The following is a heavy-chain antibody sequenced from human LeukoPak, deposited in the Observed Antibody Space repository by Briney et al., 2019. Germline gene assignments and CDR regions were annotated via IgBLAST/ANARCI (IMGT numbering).Heavy chain of an antibody. CDR1: GYTLTELS. Sequence: ASVKVSCKVSGYTLTELSMHWVRQAPGKGLEWMGGFDPEDGETIYAQKSQGRVTMTEDTSTDTAYMELSSLRSEDTAVYYCATIAPFGVVIRTNYYMDVWGKGTTVTVSS. CDR2: FDPEDGET. CDR3: ATIAPFGVVIRTNYYMDV. J-gene: IGHJ6*03. V-gene: IGHV1-24*01. D-gene: IGHD3-3*01.